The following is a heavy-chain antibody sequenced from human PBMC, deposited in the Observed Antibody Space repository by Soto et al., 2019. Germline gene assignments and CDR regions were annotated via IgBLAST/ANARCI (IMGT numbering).Heavy chain of an antibody. D-gene: IGHD3-22*01. CDR1: GFTFSSYA. V-gene: IGHV3-23*01. Sequence: GGSLRLSCAASGFTFSSYAMSWVRQAPGKGLEWVSAISGSGGSTYYADSVKGRFTISRDNSKNTLYLQMNSLRAEDTAVYYCAKVVSYYYDSSGYYPDYWGQGTLVTVSS. J-gene: IGHJ4*02. CDR3: AKVVSYYYDSSGYYPDY. CDR2: ISGSGGST.